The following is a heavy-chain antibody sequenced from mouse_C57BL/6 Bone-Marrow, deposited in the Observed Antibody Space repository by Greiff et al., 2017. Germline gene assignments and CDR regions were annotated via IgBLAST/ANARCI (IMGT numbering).Heavy chain of an antibody. Sequence: EVMLVESGGGLVKPGGSLKLSCAASGFTFSSYAMSWVRQTPEKRLEWVATISDGGSYTYYPDNVKGRFTISRDNAKNNLYLQMSHLKSEDTAMYYCAREAQATPDYWGQGTTLTVSS. CDR1: GFTFSSYA. CDR2: ISDGGSYT. D-gene: IGHD3-2*02. V-gene: IGHV5-4*01. J-gene: IGHJ2*01. CDR3: AREAQATPDY.